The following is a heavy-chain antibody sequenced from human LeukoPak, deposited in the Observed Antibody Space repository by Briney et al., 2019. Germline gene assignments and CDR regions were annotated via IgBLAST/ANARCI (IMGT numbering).Heavy chain of an antibody. V-gene: IGHV6-1*01. CDR1: GDSVSINSAA. CDR2: TYYRSKWYN. J-gene: IGHJ4*02. D-gene: IGHD6-19*01. Sequence: SQTLSLTFAISGDSVSINSAAWNWIRQSPSRGLEWLGSTYYRSKWYNDYAVSVKSQITINPDTSRNQFSLLLNSVTPEDTAVYYWARVTGRGWYVDYWGEGTQVTVSS. CDR3: ARVTGRGWYVDY.